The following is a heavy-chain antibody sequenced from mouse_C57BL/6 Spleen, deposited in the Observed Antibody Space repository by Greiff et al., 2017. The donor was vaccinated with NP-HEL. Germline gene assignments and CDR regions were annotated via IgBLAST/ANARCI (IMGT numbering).Heavy chain of an antibody. V-gene: IGHV6-3*01. J-gene: IGHJ1*03. CDR2: IRLKSDNYAT. Sequence: EVQGVESGGGLVQPGGSMKLSCVASGFTFSNYWMNWVRQSPEKGLEWVAQIRLKSDNYATHYAESVKGRFTISRDDSKSSVYLQRDNLRAEDTGIYYCTGEYFDVWGTGTTVTVSS. CDR3: TGEYFDV. CDR1: GFTFSNYW.